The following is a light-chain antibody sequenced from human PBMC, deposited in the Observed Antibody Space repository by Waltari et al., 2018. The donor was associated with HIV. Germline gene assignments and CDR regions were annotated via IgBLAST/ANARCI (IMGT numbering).Light chain of an antibody. CDR3: QSADSSGTYVV. V-gene: IGLV3-25*03. CDR1: ALPKQY. CDR2: KDS. J-gene: IGLJ2*01. Sequence: SYELTQPPSVSVSPGQTARITCSGDALPKQYAYWYQQKPGQAPWLGIYKDSGRPSGFPERFSGSSSGTTVTLTISGVQAEDDADYYCQSADSSGTYVVFGGGTKLTVL.